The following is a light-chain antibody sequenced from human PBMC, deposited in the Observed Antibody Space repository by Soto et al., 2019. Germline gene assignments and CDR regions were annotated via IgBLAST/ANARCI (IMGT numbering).Light chain of an antibody. J-gene: IGKJ1*01. CDR3: QHYNSYSEA. Sequence: DIQMTQSPSTLSGSVGDRVTITCRASQTISSWLAWYQQKPGKAPKLLIYKASTLKSGVPPRFSGSGSGTKFTLTISSLQPDDFATYYCQHYNSYSEAFGQGTKV. V-gene: IGKV1-5*03. CDR2: KAS. CDR1: QTISSW.